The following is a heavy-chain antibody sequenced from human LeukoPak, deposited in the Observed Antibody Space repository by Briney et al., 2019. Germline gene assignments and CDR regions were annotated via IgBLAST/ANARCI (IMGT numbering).Heavy chain of an antibody. D-gene: IGHD1-26*01. J-gene: IGHJ3*02. V-gene: IGHV3-30*02. Sequence: PGGSLRLSCAASGFTFSSYGMHWVRQAPGKGLEWVAFIRYDGSNKYYADSVKGRFTISRDNSKNTLYLQMNSLRAEDTAVYYCVLLGVGATSDAFDIWGQGTMVTVSS. CDR2: IRYDGSNK. CDR3: VLLGVGATSDAFDI. CDR1: GFTFSSYG.